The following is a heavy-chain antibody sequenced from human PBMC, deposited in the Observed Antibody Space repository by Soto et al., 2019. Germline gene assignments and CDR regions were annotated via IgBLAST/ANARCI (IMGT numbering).Heavy chain of an antibody. Sequence: SVKVSCKSSGNSFSSHAITWVRQAPGQGLEWMGGIIPVFDTPTYARRFQDRVTITADKSTNTSYMELRSLRSEDTAVYYCARGGALSTSWYWG. V-gene: IGHV1-69*06. CDR2: IIPVFDTP. J-gene: IGHJ4*01. D-gene: IGHD2-2*01. CDR1: GNSFSSHA. CDR3: ARGGALSTSWY.